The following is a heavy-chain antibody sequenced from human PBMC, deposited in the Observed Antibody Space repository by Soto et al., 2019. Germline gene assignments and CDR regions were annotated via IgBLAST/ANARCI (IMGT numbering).Heavy chain of an antibody. CDR1: EFTFNNYA. CDR2: ISASGGST. CDR3: VKTRLAGGFDY. J-gene: IGHJ4*02. V-gene: IGHV3-23*01. D-gene: IGHD3-16*01. Sequence: EVHLLDSGGGLVQPGGSLRLSCAGSEFTFNNYAVSWVRQAPGKGLEWVSSISASGGSTNYADSVKGRFTISRDNSENTVYLQMNSLRAEDTAAYYCVKTRLAGGFDYWGQGSLVTVSS.